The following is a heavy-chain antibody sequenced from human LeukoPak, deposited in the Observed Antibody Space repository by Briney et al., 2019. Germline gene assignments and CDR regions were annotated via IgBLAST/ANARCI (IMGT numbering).Heavy chain of an antibody. Sequence: PGGSLRLSCAASGFTFSSFEMKWVRQAPGKGLEWVSYISSSGSTIYYADSVKGRFTISRDNSKNSLYLQMNSLRTEDTALYYCAKDSGSRLRFFGYMDVWGKGTTVTVSS. J-gene: IGHJ6*03. CDR2: ISSSGSTI. D-gene: IGHD3-3*01. CDR1: GFTFSSFE. CDR3: AKDSGSRLRFFGYMDV. V-gene: IGHV3-48*03.